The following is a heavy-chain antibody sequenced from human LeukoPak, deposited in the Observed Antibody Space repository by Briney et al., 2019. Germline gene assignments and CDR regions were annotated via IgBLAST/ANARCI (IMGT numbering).Heavy chain of an antibody. V-gene: IGHV4-34*01. Sequence: SETLSLTCAVYGGSFSGYYWSWIRQPPGKGLEWIGEINHSGSTNHNPSLKSRVTISVDTSKNQFSLKLSSVTAADTAVYYCAREDPYYYGSGTFDPWGQGTLVTVSS. CDR3: AREDPYYYGSGTFDP. D-gene: IGHD3-10*01. CDR2: INHSGST. CDR1: GGSFSGYY. J-gene: IGHJ5*02.